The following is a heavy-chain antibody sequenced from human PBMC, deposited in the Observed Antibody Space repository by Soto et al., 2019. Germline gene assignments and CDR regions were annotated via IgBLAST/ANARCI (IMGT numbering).Heavy chain of an antibody. CDR3: ARDEPIAAAVPYDDAFDI. CDR1: GFTFSSYG. CDR2: ISYDGSNK. Sequence: QVQLVESGGGVVQPGRSLRLSCAASGFTFSSYGMHWVRQAPGKGLEWVAVISYDGSNKYYADSVKGRFTISRDNSKNTLYLQMNSLRAEDTAVYYCARDEPIAAAVPYDDAFDIWGQGTMVTVSS. J-gene: IGHJ3*02. V-gene: IGHV3-30*03. D-gene: IGHD6-13*01.